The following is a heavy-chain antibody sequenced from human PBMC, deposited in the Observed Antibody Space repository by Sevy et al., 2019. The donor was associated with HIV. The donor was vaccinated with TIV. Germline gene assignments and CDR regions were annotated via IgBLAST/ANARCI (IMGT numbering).Heavy chain of an antibody. J-gene: IGHJ4*02. CDR1: GFTFSSFY. CDR2: IDPDGSEK. Sequence: GGSLRLSCVASGFTFSSFYMCWVRQAPGKGLEWVANIDPDGSEKYYVDSVQGRFTISRENAKNSLFLQVNSLRAEDTAVYFCASSSEGDYRGDHFDSWGQGTQVTVSS. CDR3: ASSSEGDYRGDHFDS. V-gene: IGHV3-7*03. D-gene: IGHD4-17*01.